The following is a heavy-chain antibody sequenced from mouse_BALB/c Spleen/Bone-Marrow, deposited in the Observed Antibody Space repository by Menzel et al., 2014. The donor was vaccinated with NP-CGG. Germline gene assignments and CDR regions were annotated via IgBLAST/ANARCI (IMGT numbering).Heavy chain of an antibody. CDR2: IFPGDGDT. V-gene: IGHV1-80*01. CDR3: ARSNYGYDVYFDY. Sequence: QVQLQQSGAELVRPGSSVKISCKASGYAFSNYWMNWVKQRPGQGPEWIGQIFPGDGDTNYNGKFKGKATLTADKSSSTAYMQLNSLTSEDSAVYFSARSNYGYDVYFDYWGLGTTLTVSS. J-gene: IGHJ2*01. D-gene: IGHD2-2*01. CDR1: GYAFSNYW.